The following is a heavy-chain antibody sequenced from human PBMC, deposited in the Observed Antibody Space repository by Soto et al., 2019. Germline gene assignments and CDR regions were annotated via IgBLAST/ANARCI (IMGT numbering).Heavy chain of an antibody. J-gene: IGHJ4*02. CDR1: GYTFTGYY. CDR2: INPNRGGT. D-gene: IGHD5-18*01. V-gene: IGHV1-2*02. CDR3: ARGGGYSYVQGIDY. Sequence: ASVKVSCKASGYTFTGYYMHWVRQAPGQGLEWMGGINPNRGGTNYAQKFQGRVTMTRDTSISTAYMEQSMLRSDDTAVYYCARGGGYSYVQGIDYWGQGTLVTVSS.